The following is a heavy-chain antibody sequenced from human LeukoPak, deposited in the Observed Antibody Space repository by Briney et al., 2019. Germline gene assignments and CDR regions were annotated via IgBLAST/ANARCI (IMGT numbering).Heavy chain of an antibody. J-gene: IGHJ4*02. CDR2: INWHGGST. CDR1: RFTFEDYG. D-gene: IGHD4-11*01. Sequence: GGSLRLSCVASRFTFEDYGMSWVRQSAGKGLEWVSSINWHGGSTHYAESVKGRFTISRDNAKNSLFLQMNSLRAEDTALYYCARANYSPYYFDYWGQGTLVTVSS. V-gene: IGHV3-20*04. CDR3: ARANYSPYYFDY.